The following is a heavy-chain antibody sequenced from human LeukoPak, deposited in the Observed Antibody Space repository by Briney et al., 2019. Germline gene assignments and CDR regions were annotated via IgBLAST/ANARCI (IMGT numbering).Heavy chain of an antibody. Sequence: GASVKVSCKASGYTFTGYYMHWVRQAPGQGLEWMGWINPNSGGTNYQGRVTMTRDTSISTAYMELSRLRSDDTAVYYCARVTEGLFDYWGQGTLVTVSS. CDR2: INPNSGGT. J-gene: IGHJ4*02. CDR3: ARVTEGLFDY. CDR1: GYTFTGYY. V-gene: IGHV1-2*02.